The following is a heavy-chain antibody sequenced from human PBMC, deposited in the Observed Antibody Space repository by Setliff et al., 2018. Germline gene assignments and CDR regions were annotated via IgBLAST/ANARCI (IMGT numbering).Heavy chain of an antibody. J-gene: IGHJ3*02. CDR3: ARSEANGGHDPFDI. V-gene: IGHV3-21*01. Sequence: GEPLKISCAASGFPFRIYSMHWVRQAPGKGLEWVSSISDSSFHIYYRDSVKGRFTISRDNAKNSLYLQMNSLRADDTAVYYCARSEANGGHDPFDIWGQGTMVTVSS. CDR2: ISDSSFHI. D-gene: IGHD5-12*01. CDR1: GFPFRIYS.